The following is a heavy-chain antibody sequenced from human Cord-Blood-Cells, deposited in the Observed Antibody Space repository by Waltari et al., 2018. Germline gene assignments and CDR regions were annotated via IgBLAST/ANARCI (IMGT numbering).Heavy chain of an antibody. V-gene: IGHV3-23*01. CDR2: ISGSGGST. CDR1: GLTFSSSA. D-gene: IGHD3-3*01. J-gene: IGHJ4*02. Sequence: EVQLLESGGGLVQPGGSLRLPCAASGLTFSSSAMSRVRQAPGKGLGWVSAISGSGGSTYYADSVKGRFTISRDNSKNTLYLQMNSLRAEDTAVYYCATAGFLESQFDYWGQGTLVTVSS. CDR3: ATAGFLESQFDY.